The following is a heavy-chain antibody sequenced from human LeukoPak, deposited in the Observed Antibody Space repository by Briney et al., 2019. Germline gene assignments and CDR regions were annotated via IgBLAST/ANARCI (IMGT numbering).Heavy chain of an antibody. CDR1: GDSITSYF. J-gene: IGHJ2*01. CDR2: IYYSGST. V-gene: IGHV4-59*01. CDR3: ARVYYSNSYDYWYFDL. D-gene: IGHD6-13*01. Sequence: SETLSLTCTVSGDSITSYFWSWIRQPPGKGLEWIGYIYYSGSTNYNPSLKSRVTISVDTSKNQFSLKLSSVTAADTAVYYCARVYYSNSYDYWYFDLWSRGTLVTVSS.